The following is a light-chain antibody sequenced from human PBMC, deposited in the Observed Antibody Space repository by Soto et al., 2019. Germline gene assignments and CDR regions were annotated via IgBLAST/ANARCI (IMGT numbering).Light chain of an antibody. CDR1: QDISNS. CDR2: ATS. V-gene: IGKV1-27*01. J-gene: IGKJ4*01. CDR3: QNYNSAPLT. Sequence: DIQMTQSPSSLSASVGDRVTITCRASQDISNSLAWYQHKPGKVPKVLIYATSILQSGVPARFSGSGSGTDFTLTISSRQPEDVATYYCQNYNSAPLTFGGGNKVEI.